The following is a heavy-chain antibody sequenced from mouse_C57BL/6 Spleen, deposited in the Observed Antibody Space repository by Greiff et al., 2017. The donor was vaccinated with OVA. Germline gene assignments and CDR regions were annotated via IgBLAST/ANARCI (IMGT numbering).Heavy chain of an antibody. CDR3: AKRPPYYAMDY. Sequence: EVMLVESGGGLVKPGGSLKLSCAASGFTFSDYGMHWVRQAPEKGLEWVAYISSGSSAIYYADTVKGRFTISRDNAKNTLFLQMTSLRSEDTAMYYCAKRPPYYAMDYWGQGTSVTVSS. V-gene: IGHV5-17*01. CDR1: GFTFSDYG. J-gene: IGHJ4*01. CDR2: ISSGSSAI. D-gene: IGHD2-12*01.